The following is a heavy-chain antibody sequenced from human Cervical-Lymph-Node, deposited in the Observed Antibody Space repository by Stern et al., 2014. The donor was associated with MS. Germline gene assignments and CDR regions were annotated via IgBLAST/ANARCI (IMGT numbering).Heavy chain of an antibody. CDR3: ARSSGASGDAMDV. D-gene: IGHD2-15*01. J-gene: IGHJ6*02. CDR1: GFTFSTYW. Sequence: EVQLVESGGGLLQPGGSLRLSCGASGFTFSTYWMHWVRQGPGKGLVWVSRINSGGSSTSYTDSVRGRFPISRDNAKNTVYLRMTSLRAEDTAVYYCARSSGASGDAMDVWGQGTTVTVSS. CDR2: INSGGSST. V-gene: IGHV3-74*02.